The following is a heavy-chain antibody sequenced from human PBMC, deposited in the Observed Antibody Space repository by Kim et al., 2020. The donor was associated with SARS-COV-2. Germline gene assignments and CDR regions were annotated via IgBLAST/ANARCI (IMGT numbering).Heavy chain of an antibody. D-gene: IGHD2-15*01. J-gene: IGHJ4*02. V-gene: IGHV3-53*04. Sequence: GGSLRLSCAASGFTVSSNYMSWVRQALGKGLEWVSVIYSGGSTYYADSVKGRFTISRHNSKNTLYLQMNSLRAEDTAVYYCARSVIYCSGGSWYETDYWGQGTLVTVSS. CDR3: ARSVIYCSGGSWYETDY. CDR1: GFTVSSNY. CDR2: IYSGGST.